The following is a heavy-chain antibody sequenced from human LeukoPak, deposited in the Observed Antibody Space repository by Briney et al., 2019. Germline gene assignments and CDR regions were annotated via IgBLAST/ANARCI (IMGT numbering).Heavy chain of an antibody. Sequence: PGGSLRLSCAASGFTFSSYTMSWVRQAPGKGLEWVSAISGGGGTTYYADFVKGRFTISRDNSKNTLYLQMNSLRAEDTAVYYCAKCLGGSCLQYGMDVWGQGTTVTVSS. CDR2: ISGGGGTT. CDR3: AKCLGGSCLQYGMDV. CDR1: GFTFSSYT. D-gene: IGHD2-15*01. J-gene: IGHJ6*02. V-gene: IGHV3-23*01.